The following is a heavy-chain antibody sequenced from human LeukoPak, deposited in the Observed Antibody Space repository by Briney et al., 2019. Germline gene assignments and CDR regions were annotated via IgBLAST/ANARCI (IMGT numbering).Heavy chain of an antibody. J-gene: IGHJ4*02. CDR3: ARALVIDY. D-gene: IGHD3-9*01. CDR2: IKEDGSET. CDR1: GFTFSRSW. Sequence: GGLVQPGGSLRLSCAASGFTFSRSWMSWVRQAPGKGLEWVANIKEDGSETYYVDSVKGRFTVSRDNAKNSLYLQMNSLRAEDTAVYYCARALVIDYWGQGTLVTVSS. V-gene: IGHV3-7*01.